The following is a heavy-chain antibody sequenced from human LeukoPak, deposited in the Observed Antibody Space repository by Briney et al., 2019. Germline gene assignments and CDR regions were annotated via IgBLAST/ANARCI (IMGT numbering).Heavy chain of an antibody. D-gene: IGHD5-18*01. CDR3: AKIRGYTCGFGDY. V-gene: IGHV3-23*01. Sequence: PGGSLRLSCAASGFTFRSYAMSWVRQGPGKGLEWVSDISESGGSTHYADSVKGRFTISRDNSKNTLYLQMNTLRAEDTAVYFCAKIRGYTCGFGDYWGQGILVTVSS. J-gene: IGHJ4*02. CDR1: GFTFRSYA. CDR2: ISESGGST.